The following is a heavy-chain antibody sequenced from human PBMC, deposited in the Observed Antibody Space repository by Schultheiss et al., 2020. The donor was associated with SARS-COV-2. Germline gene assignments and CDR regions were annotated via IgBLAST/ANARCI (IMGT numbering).Heavy chain of an antibody. D-gene: IGHD4-17*01. J-gene: IGHJ6*02. CDR1: GYSFTSYW. V-gene: IGHV5-51*01. CDR3: ARGPFYGDYDYYYYGMDV. CDR2: IYPGDSDT. Sequence: GGSLRLSCKGSGYSFTSYWIGWVRQMPGKGLEWMGIIYPGDSDTRYSPSFQGQVTISADKSISTAYLQWSSLKASDTAMYYCARGPFYGDYDYYYYGMDVWGQGTTVTVSS.